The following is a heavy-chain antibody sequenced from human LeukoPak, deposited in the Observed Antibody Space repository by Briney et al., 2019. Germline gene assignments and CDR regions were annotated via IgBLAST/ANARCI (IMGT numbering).Heavy chain of an antibody. J-gene: IGHJ4*02. CDR3: ARAGTMVRGVIRRVSYFDY. V-gene: IGHV4-31*03. Sequence: SETLSLTCTVSGGSISSGGYSWSWIRQHPGKGLEWIGYIYYSGSTYYNPSLKSRVTISVDTSKNQFSLKLSSVTAADTAVYYCARAGTMVRGVIRRVSYFDYWGQGTLVTVSS. CDR2: IYYSGST. D-gene: IGHD3-10*01. CDR1: GGSISSGGYS.